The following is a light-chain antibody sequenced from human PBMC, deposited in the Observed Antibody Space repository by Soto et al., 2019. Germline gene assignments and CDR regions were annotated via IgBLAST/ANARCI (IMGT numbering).Light chain of an antibody. CDR2: RNN. V-gene: IGLV1-44*01. J-gene: IGLJ1*01. Sequence: QSVLTQPPSASGTPGQRVTISCSGSSSNIGSKSVNWYQQVPGTAPRLLIYRNNQRPSGAPDRFSGSKSGSSASLAISGLQTQDEADYYCALWDDSMNGLVFGTGTKLTVL. CDR1: SSNIGSKS. CDR3: ALWDDSMNGLV.